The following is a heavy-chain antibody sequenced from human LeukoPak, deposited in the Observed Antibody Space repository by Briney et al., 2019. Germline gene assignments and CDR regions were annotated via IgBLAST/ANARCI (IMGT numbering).Heavy chain of an antibody. Sequence: GGSLRLSCAASGFTFSSYGMHWVRQAPGKGLEWVAVIWYDGSNKYYADSVKGRFTISRDNSKNTLYLQMNSLRAEDTAVYYCARVKDRRYSDRLLLKNYYYYGMDVWGQGTTVTVSS. CDR1: GFTFSSYG. V-gene: IGHV3-33*01. CDR3: ARVKDRRYSDRLLLKNYYYYGMDV. CDR2: IWYDGSNK. D-gene: IGHD3-9*01. J-gene: IGHJ6*02.